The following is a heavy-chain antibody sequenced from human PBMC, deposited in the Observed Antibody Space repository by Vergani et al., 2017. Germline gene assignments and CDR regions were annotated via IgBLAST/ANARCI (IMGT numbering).Heavy chain of an antibody. Sequence: QVQLVASGGGLVRPGGSLRLSCAASGFIFSDYYMTWIRQTPGKGLEWLAHISDGGETKMYAESLKGRFTVSRDNTKNLLILQMNSLRAEDTAVYYCAKDGQWLGSGYADWYYFDYWGQGTLVTVSS. V-gene: IGHV3-11*04. J-gene: IGHJ4*02. CDR2: ISDGGETK. CDR1: GFIFSDYY. D-gene: IGHD5-12*01. CDR3: AKDGQWLGSGYADWYYFDY.